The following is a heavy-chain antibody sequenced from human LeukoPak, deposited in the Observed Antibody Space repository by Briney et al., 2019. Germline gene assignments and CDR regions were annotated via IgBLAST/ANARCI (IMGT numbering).Heavy chain of an antibody. CDR1: GGTFSSYA. CDR2: IIPIFGTA. Sequence: SVKVSCKASGGTFSSYAISWVRQASGQGLEWMGGIIPIFGTANYAQKFQGRVTITTDESTSTAYMELSSLRSEDTAVYYCASTALDSSGYYSTDAFDIWGQGTMVTVSS. V-gene: IGHV1-69*05. CDR3: ASTALDSSGYYSTDAFDI. D-gene: IGHD3-22*01. J-gene: IGHJ3*02.